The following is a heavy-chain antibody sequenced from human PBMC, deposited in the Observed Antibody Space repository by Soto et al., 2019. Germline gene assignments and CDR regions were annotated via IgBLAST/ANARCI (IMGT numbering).Heavy chain of an antibody. CDR2: IHPSGGGT. J-gene: IGHJ4*02. CDR3: ARGGHIAVVTASFDN. V-gene: IGHV1-46*02. D-gene: IGHD2-21*02. Sequence: ASVKVSCKPSGYTFNTYYLHWLRQAPGQALEWMGVIHPSGGGTTYAQKFLGRVTVTRDTSTTTVFMELSSLRSDDTAVYYCARGGHIAVVTASFDNWGQGTLVSVSS. CDR1: GYTFNTYY.